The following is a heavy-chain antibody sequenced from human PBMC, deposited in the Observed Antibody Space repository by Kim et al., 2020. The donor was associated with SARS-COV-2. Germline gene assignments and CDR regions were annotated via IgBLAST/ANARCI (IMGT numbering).Heavy chain of an antibody. CDR2: ISWNSGSI. D-gene: IGHD6-19*01. CDR1: GFTFDDYA. J-gene: IGHJ4*02. CDR3: AKDIPRYSSGWRLFDY. Sequence: GGSLRLSCAASGFTFDDYAMHWVRQAPGKGLEWVSGISWNSGSIGYADSVKGRFTISRDNAKNSLYLQMNSLRAEDTALYYCAKDIPRYSSGWRLFDYWAREPWSPSPQ. V-gene: IGHV3-9*01.